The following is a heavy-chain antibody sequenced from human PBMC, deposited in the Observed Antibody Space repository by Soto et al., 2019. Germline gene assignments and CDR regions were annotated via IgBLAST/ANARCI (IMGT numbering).Heavy chain of an antibody. J-gene: IGHJ6*03. Sequence: GGSLRLSCATSGFILSDCSMNWVRQAPGKGLEWVSYISSSSSVIDYADSVKGRFTVSRDNARNPLYLQMNSLRAEDTAVYYCARDLSWGSNWYYYMDVWGKGTTVTV. CDR3: ARDLSWGSNWYYYMDV. D-gene: IGHD7-27*01. CDR2: ISSSSSVI. V-gene: IGHV3-48*01. CDR1: GFILSDCS.